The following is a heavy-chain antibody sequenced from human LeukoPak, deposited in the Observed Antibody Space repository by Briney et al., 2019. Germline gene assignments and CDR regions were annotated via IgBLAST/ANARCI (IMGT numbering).Heavy chain of an antibody. D-gene: IGHD6-19*01. Sequence: GGSLRLSCAASGFTFSSYSMNWVRQAPGKGLEWVSYISSSSSTIYYADSVKGRFTISRDNAKNSLYLQMNSLRAEYTAVYYCASGPPQWLVQPDYWGQGTLVTVSS. CDR2: ISSSSSTI. V-gene: IGHV3-48*01. CDR1: GFTFSSYS. CDR3: ASGPPQWLVQPDY. J-gene: IGHJ4*02.